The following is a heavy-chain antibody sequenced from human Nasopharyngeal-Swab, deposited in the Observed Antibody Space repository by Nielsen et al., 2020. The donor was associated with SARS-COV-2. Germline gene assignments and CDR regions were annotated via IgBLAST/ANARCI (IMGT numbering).Heavy chain of an antibody. J-gene: IGHJ6*02. CDR3: AKGLTRQIYYYYYYGMDV. V-gene: IGHV3-23*01. CDR2: ISGSGGST. CDR1: GFTFSSYA. D-gene: IGHD3-9*01. Sequence: GGSLRLSYAASGFTFSSYAMSWVRQAPGKGLEWVSAISGSGGSTYYADSVKGRFTISRDNSKNTLYLQMNSLRAEDTAVYYCAKGLTRQIYYYYYYGMDVWGQGTTVTVSS.